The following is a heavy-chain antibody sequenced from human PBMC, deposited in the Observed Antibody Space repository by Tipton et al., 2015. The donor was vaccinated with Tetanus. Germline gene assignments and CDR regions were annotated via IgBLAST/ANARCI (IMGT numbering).Heavy chain of an antibody. CDR3: AREVPAAGHFDS. D-gene: IGHD2-2*01. V-gene: IGHV4-59*01. Sequence: GLVKPSETLSLTCTVSGGSISSYYWSWIRQPPGKGLEWIGYISHSGSPNYNPALKSRVTISVDTSKNQFSLKLSSVTAADTAIYYCAREVPAAGHFDSWGQGTLVTVSS. CDR2: ISHSGSP. J-gene: IGHJ4*02. CDR1: GGSISSYY.